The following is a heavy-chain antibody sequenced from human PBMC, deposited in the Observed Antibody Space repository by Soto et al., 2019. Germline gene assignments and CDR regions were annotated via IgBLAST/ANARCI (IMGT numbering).Heavy chain of an antibody. Sequence: QVQLQESGSGLVKPSETLSLTCTVSGGSVSSGNYYWSWIRQPPGKGLEWIGYIFHTGTTNYNPSLKSRVAISLDPSMFQFSSKLSSVTAADTAVYYCTRAPVSGSYCFDFWGQGTPVTVSS. V-gene: IGHV4-61*01. CDR2: IFHTGTT. J-gene: IGHJ4*02. CDR3: TRAPVSGSYCFDF. D-gene: IGHD1-26*01. CDR1: GGSVSSGNYY.